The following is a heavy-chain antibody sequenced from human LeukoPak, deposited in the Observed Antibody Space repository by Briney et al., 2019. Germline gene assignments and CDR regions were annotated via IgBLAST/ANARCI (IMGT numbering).Heavy chain of an antibody. D-gene: IGHD5-24*01. J-gene: IGHJ3*02. CDR1: GYTFTGYY. Sequence: GASVKVSCKASGYTFTGYYMHWGRQAPGQGVEWMGWINPNSGGTNYAQKFQGRVTMTRDTSISTAYMELSRLRSDDTAVYYCASPVHGPRDHAFDIWGQGTMVTVSS. CDR3: ASPVHGPRDHAFDI. CDR2: INPNSGGT. V-gene: IGHV1-2*02.